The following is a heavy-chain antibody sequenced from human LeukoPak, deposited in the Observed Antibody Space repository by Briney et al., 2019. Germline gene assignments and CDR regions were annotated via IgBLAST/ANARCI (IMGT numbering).Heavy chain of an antibody. CDR3: ARVTSKWELYYYYMDV. V-gene: IGHV3-48*03. Sequence: GGSLRLSCAASGFTFSSYEMNWVRQAPGKGLEWVSYISSSGSTIYYADSVKGRFTISRDNAKNSLYLQMNSLRAEDTAVYYCARVTSKWELYYYYMDVWGKGTTVTVSS. CDR1: GFTFSSYE. CDR2: ISSSGSTI. D-gene: IGHD1-26*01. J-gene: IGHJ6*03.